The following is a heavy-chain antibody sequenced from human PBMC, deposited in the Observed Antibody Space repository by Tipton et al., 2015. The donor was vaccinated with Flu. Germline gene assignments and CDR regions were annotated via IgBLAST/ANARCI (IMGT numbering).Heavy chain of an antibody. D-gene: IGHD1-26*01. CDR1: GGSIRSSSYY. CDR3: AKSGSYLEYLQH. Sequence: TLSLTCTVSGGSIRSSSYYWGWIRQPPGKGPEWIGSMLYGGSTYYNPSLGSRVTISLDTSKNQFSLKLSSVTAADTAVYYCAKSGSYLEYLQHWGQGTLVTVSS. CDR2: MLYGGST. J-gene: IGHJ1*01. V-gene: IGHV4-39*07.